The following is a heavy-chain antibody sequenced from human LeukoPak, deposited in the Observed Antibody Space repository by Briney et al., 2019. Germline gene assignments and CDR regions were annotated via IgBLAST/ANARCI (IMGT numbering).Heavy chain of an antibody. D-gene: IGHD3-22*01. CDR3: ARDKESGYYTNWFDP. CDR1: GYTFTGYY. CDR2: INPNSGGT. J-gene: IGHJ5*02. Sequence: GASVKVSCKASGYTFTGYYMHWVRQAPGQGLEWMGRINPNSGGTNYAQKFQGRVTITRDTSISTAYMELSRLRSDDTAVYYCARDKESGYYTNWFDPWGQGTLVTVSS. V-gene: IGHV1-2*06.